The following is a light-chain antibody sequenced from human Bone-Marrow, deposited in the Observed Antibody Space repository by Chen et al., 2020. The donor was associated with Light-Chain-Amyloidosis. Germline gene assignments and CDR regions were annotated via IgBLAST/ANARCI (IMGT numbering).Light chain of an antibody. CDR2: SDI. V-gene: IGLV1-44*01. CDR3: ATWDDSLNSPV. CDR1: SSNIGSNA. Sequence: QSVLTQPPSASGTPGQRVTLSCSGSSSNIGSNAISWYQHLPGTAPQLLIYSDIQRPSGVPDRFSGSKSGTSASLAISGLQSEDEANYYCATWDDSLNSPVFGGGTKLTVL. J-gene: IGLJ3*02.